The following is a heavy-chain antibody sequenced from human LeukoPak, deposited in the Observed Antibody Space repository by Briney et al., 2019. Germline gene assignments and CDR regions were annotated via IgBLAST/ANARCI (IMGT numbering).Heavy chain of an antibody. CDR3: ARDPSSSIPYGMDV. V-gene: IGHV3-21*01. J-gene: IGHJ6*02. Sequence: SGGSLRLSCAASGFTFSSDAMNWVRQAPGKGLEWVSSISSSSSYIYYADSVKGRFTISRDNAKNSLYLQMNSLRAEDTAVYYCARDPSSSIPYGMDVWGQGTTVTVSS. CDR1: GFTFSSDA. CDR2: ISSSSSYI. D-gene: IGHD2-2*01.